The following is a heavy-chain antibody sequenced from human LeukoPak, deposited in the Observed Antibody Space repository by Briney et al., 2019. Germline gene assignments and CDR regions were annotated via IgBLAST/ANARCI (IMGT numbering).Heavy chain of an antibody. CDR3: ARGKYSSSDAFDM. Sequence: SETLSLTCGVSGGSFSGYYWSWIRQPPGKGLEWIGYAYNSGSTNYNPSLKSRITISVETSKNQFSLKLNSVTAADTAVYYCARGKYSSSDAFDMWGQGAMVTVSS. CDR2: AYNSGST. CDR1: GGSFSGYY. J-gene: IGHJ3*02. V-gene: IGHV4-59*01. D-gene: IGHD6-6*01.